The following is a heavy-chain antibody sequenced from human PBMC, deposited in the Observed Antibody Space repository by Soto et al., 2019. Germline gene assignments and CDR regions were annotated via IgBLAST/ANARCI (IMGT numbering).Heavy chain of an antibody. J-gene: IGHJ4*02. CDR1: GFTFGSFG. CDR2: IWHDGREK. V-gene: IGHV3-33*08. CDR3: ARDPGKGEAMDC. Sequence: QVQVVESGGGVVQPGTSLRLSCVGSGFTFGSFGMHWVRQAPGKGLEWVAVIWHDGREKYYAESVEGRFTVSRDNRKNTMYRQMNGLGGEATAVYYGARDPGKGEAMDCGGQGTLVTASS.